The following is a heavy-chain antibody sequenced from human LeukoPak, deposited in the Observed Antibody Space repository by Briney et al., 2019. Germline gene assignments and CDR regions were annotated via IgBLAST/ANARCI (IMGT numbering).Heavy chain of an antibody. D-gene: IGHD6-13*01. Sequence: SETLSLTCAVYGGSFSGYYWSWIRQPPGKGLEWIGEINHSGSTNYNPSLKSRVTISVDTSKNQFSLKLSSVTAADTAVYYCTREAVTGIEAAGSTYDYYYIDVWGKGTTVTVSS. V-gene: IGHV4-34*01. CDR1: GGSFSGYY. CDR3: TREAVTGIEAAGSTYDYYYIDV. J-gene: IGHJ6*03. CDR2: INHSGST.